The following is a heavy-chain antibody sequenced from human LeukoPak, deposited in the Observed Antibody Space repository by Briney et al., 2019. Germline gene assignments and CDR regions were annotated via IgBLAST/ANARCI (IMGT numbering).Heavy chain of an antibody. J-gene: IGHJ4*02. D-gene: IGHD3-16*01. CDR2: IYNSGGT. CDR1: GGSITSSFY. Sequence: SETLSLTCTVSGGSITSSFYWSWIRQSPGKGLEWIGYIYNSGGTKDNPSLKSRLTISVDTSKNQFSLNLSSVTAADTAVYYCARASVLLSADYWGQGTLVTVSS. V-gene: IGHV4-59*01. CDR3: ARASVLLSADY.